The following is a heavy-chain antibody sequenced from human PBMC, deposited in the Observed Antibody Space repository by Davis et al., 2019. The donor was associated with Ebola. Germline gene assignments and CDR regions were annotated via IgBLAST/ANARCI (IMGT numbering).Heavy chain of an antibody. CDR3: ARPIAVAGSWFDP. CDR1: GFTFSNYW. J-gene: IGHJ5*02. CDR2: IKEDGSDK. D-gene: IGHD6-19*01. Sequence: GESLKISCAASGFTFSNYWMSWVRQAPGKGPEWVANIKEDGSDKYYVDSVKGRFTISRDNAKNSLYLQMNSLRAEDTAVYYCARPIAVAGSWFDPWGQGTLVTVSS. V-gene: IGHV3-7*01.